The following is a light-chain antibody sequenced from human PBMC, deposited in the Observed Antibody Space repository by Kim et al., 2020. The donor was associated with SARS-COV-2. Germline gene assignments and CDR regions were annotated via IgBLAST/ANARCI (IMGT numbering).Light chain of an antibody. V-gene: IGLV1-44*01. CDR2: DIN. J-gene: IGLJ2*01. CDR1: SSDIGSNT. Sequence: QSVLTQPPSASGTPGQRVSISCSGSSSDIGSNTLNWYHQLPATAPKNLMFDINQRPSGVPDRFFGSKSGTSASLAISGLQPEDEADYYCATWDASLNAVVFGGGTQLTVL. CDR3: ATWDASLNAVV.